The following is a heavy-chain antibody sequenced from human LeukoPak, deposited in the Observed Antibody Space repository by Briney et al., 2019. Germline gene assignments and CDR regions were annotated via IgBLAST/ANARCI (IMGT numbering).Heavy chain of an antibody. V-gene: IGHV1-18*04. Sequence: GASVKVSCKASGYSFSAYYIHWVRQAPGQGLEWMGWISGYNGNTNYEQRFQGRVTMTTDTSTSTAYMELRSLRSDDTAVYYCARDNWGSTYSNYGLDVWGQGTTVTVSS. CDR3: ARDNWGSTYSNYGLDV. CDR1: GYSFSAYY. J-gene: IGHJ6*02. CDR2: ISGYNGNT. D-gene: IGHD7-27*01.